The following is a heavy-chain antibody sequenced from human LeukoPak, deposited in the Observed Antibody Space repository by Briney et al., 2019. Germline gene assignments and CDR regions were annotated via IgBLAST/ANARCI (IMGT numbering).Heavy chain of an antibody. J-gene: IGHJ4*02. V-gene: IGHV3-48*01. D-gene: IGHD6-19*01. CDR3: ARSLAVAIDY. CDR1: GFTFSSYS. CDR2: ISSSSSTI. Sequence: GGSLRLSCAASGFTFSSYSMNWVRQAPGKGLEWVSYISSSSSTIYYADSVKGRFTISRDNAKNSLYLQMTSLRAEDTAVYYCARSLAVAIDYWGQGTLVTVSS.